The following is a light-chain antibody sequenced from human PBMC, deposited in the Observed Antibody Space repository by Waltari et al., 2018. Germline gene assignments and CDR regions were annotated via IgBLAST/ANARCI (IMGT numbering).Light chain of an antibody. CDR3: SSYTSSSTRV. CDR2: DVS. Sequence: QSALTQPASVSGSPGQSITISCTGTSSDVGGSNYVSWYQQHPGKVPKLMIYDVSNRPSGVSNRCSGSKSGNTASLTISGLQAEDEADYYGSSYTSSSTRVFGGGTKLTV. CDR1: SSDVGGSNY. J-gene: IGLJ3*02. V-gene: IGLV2-14*03.